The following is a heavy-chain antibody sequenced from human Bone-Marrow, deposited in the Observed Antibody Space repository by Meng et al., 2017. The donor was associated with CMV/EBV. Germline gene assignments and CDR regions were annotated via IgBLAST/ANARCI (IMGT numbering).Heavy chain of an antibody. D-gene: IGHD3-10*01. V-gene: IGHV3-48*04. CDR3: ARGYITLLDY. CDR1: GFTFSSYD. J-gene: IGHJ4*02. Sequence: GESLKISCAASGFTFSSYDMNWVRQAPGKGLEWVSYISSGSSTIYYADSVKGRFTISRDNAKNSLYLQMNSLRAEDTAVYYCARGYITLLDYWGQGTRVTVSS. CDR2: ISSGSSTI.